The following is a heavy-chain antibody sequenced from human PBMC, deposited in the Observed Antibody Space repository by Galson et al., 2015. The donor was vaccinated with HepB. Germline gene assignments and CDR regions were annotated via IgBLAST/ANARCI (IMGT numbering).Heavy chain of an antibody. CDR2: IIPIFGIA. CDR1: GGTFSSYA. V-gene: IGHV1-69*13. Sequence: SVKVSCKASGGTFSSYAISWVRQAPGQGLEWMGGIIPIFGIANYAQKFQGRVTITADESTSTAYMELSSLRSEDTAVYYCARGRGCSSTSCYAVETYYYYGMDVWGQGTLVTVSS. D-gene: IGHD2-2*01. J-gene: IGHJ6*02. CDR3: ARGRGCSSTSCYAVETYYYYGMDV.